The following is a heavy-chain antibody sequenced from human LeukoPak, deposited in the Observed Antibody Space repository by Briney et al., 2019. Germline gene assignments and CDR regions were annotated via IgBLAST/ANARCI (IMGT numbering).Heavy chain of an antibody. CDR2: ISYDGSNK. CDR1: GFTFSSYW. D-gene: IGHD5-24*01. CDR3: AKDAEMATVYYFDY. V-gene: IGHV3-30*18. Sequence: GGSLRLSCAASGFTFSSYWMSWVRQAPGKGLEWVAVISYDGSNKYYADSVKGRFTISRDNSKNTLYLQMNSLRAEDTAVYYCAKDAEMATVYYFDYWGQGTLVTVSS. J-gene: IGHJ4*02.